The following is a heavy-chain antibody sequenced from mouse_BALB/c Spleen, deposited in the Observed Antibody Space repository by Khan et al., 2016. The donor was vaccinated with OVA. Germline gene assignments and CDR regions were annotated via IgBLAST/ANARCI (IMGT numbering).Heavy chain of an antibody. V-gene: IGHV3-2*02. CDR2: ISSTGST. CDR1: GYSITSDYA. J-gene: IGHJ4*01. CDR3: ARSLYYSYGYALDC. D-gene: IGHD2-14*01. Sequence: EVKLEESGPGLVKPSQSLSLTCTVTGYSITSDYAWNWIRQFPGNKLEWMGYISSTGSTNYNPSLKSRISITRDTSKNQFFLQLKSVTTEDTATYYCARSLYYSYGYALDCGGRGTSITVSS.